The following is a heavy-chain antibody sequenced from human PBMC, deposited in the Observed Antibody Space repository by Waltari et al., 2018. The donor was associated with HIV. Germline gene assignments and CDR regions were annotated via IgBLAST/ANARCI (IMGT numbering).Heavy chain of an antibody. CDR1: GFTFNAFA. J-gene: IGHJ4*02. V-gene: IGHV3-30*01. CDR3: ARGERFLEWLPKGY. D-gene: IGHD3-3*01. Sequence: QVQLVESGGGVVQPGRSLRLSCAASGFTFNAFALHVVRPAPGKGLKWVAVILFDGSNKYYAESVKGRFTISRDNSKNTLYLQMNSLRAEDTAVYYCARGERFLEWLPKGYWGQGTLVTVSS. CDR2: ILFDGSNK.